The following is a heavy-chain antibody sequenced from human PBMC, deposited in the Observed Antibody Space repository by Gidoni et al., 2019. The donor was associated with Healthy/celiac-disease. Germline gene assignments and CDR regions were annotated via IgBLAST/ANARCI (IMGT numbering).Heavy chain of an antibody. J-gene: IGHJ5*02. CDR2: INPNGGGT. V-gene: IGHV1-2*02. CDR1: GYTFTGYY. Sequence: QVQLVQSGAEVKKPGASVKVSCKASGYTFTGYYMHWVRQAPGQGLEWMGWINPNGGGTNYAQKFQGRVTMTRDTSISTAYMELSRLRSDDTAVYYCARDLPYYGSGALDPWGQGTLVTVSS. D-gene: IGHD3-10*01. CDR3: ARDLPYYGSGALDP.